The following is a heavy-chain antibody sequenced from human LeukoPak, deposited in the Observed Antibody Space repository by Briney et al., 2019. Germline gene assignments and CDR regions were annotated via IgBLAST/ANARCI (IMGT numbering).Heavy chain of an antibody. Sequence: PSETLSLTCTVSGGSISGYYWSWIRQSPGKGLEWIGYIYYSGSTNYNPSLKSRVTISVDTSKNQFSLKLSSVTAADTAVYYCARAQTYDSSGYFLGNYYFDYWGQGTLVTVSS. CDR2: IYYSGST. CDR1: GGSISGYY. J-gene: IGHJ4*02. D-gene: IGHD3-22*01. V-gene: IGHV4-59*08. CDR3: ARAQTYDSSGYFLGNYYFDY.